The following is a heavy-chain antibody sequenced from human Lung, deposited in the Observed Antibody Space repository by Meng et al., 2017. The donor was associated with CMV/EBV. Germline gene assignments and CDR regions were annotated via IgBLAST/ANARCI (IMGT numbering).Heavy chain of an antibody. V-gene: IGHV3-66*02. CDR2: FYSGGST. D-gene: IGHD1-26*01. CDR3: ARDMYWDQSYHGMDV. Sequence: GGSLRLSCAASGLTVSNNYLTWVRQAPGKGLEWVSVFYSGGSTYYADSVKGRFTVSRDNSKNTLHLQMNSLRVEDTGIYYCARDMYWDQSYHGMDVWGRGTTVTVSS. J-gene: IGHJ6*02. CDR1: GLTVSNNY.